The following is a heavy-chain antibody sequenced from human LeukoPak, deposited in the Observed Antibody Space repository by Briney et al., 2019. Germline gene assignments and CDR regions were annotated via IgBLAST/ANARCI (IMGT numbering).Heavy chain of an antibody. Sequence: PSETLSLTCTVSGGSISSGDYYWSWIRQPPGKGLEWIGYIYYSGSTYNPSLKSRVTISVDTSKNQFSLKLSSVTAADTAVYYCARDMGAAAAPGLDYWGQGTLVTVSS. V-gene: IGHV4-30-4*01. CDR3: ARDMGAAAAPGLDY. CDR1: GGSISSGDYY. J-gene: IGHJ4*02. CDR2: IYYSGST. D-gene: IGHD6-13*01.